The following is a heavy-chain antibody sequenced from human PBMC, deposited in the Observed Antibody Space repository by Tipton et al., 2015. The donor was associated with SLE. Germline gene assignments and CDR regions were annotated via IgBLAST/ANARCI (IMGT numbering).Heavy chain of an antibody. J-gene: IGHJ2*01. CDR2: IYSSGSS. Sequence: TLSLTCTVSGVSISYDYWSWIRQSAGKGLEWIARIYSSGSSDYKPSLKSRLTMSIDTSKNQVSLRLHSVTAADTAVYYCARGSDGDYVRYFDVWGRGTLVTVSS. D-gene: IGHD4-17*01. CDR1: GVSISYDY. V-gene: IGHV4-4*07. CDR3: ARGSDGDYVRYFDV.